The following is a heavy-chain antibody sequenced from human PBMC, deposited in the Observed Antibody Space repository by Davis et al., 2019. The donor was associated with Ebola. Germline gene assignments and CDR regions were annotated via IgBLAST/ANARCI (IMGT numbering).Heavy chain of an antibody. CDR3: ATVGIASSSNYFDF. D-gene: IGHD6-6*01. J-gene: IGHJ4*02. V-gene: IGHV1-69*13. CDR2: IIPIFGSA. Sequence: SVKVSCKPSGGTFSSRAISWVRQAPGQGLEWMGGIIPIFGSATYAQTFQGRVTFTADESTSTAYMDLISLRSEDTAVYFCATVGIASSSNYFDFWGQGTVVTVSS. CDR1: GGTFSSRA.